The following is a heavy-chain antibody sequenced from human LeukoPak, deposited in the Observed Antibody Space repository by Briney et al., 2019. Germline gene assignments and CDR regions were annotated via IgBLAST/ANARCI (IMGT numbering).Heavy chain of an antibody. V-gene: IGHV4-30-2*01. CDR2: IYHSGST. CDR3: ARRRSRYSSSDY. Sequence: SQTLSLTCTVSGGSISSGGYYWSWIRQPPGKGLEWIGYIYHSGSTNYNPSLKSRVTISVDTSKNQFSLKLSSVTAADTAVYYCARRRSRYSSSDYWGQGTLVTVSS. CDR1: GGSISSGGYY. J-gene: IGHJ4*02. D-gene: IGHD6-6*01.